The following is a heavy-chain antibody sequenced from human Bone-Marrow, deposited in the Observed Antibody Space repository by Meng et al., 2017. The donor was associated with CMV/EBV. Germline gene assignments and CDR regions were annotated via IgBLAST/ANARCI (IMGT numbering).Heavy chain of an antibody. D-gene: IGHD1-7*01. CDR3: ARDDDKWEFGDNWNYPH. V-gene: IGHV3-48*04. J-gene: IGHJ4*02. Sequence: GESLKISCAASGFTFSDYSMNWVRQAPGKGLEWLSYISSSGNTISYADSVKGRFTVSRDNVENSLYLQMSSLRVEDTAVYYCARDDDKWEFGDNWNYPHWAQGILVTVSS. CDR1: GFTFSDYS. CDR2: ISSSGNTI.